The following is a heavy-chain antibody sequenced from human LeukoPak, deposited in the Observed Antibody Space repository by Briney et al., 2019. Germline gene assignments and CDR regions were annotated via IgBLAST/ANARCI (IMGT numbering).Heavy chain of an antibody. V-gene: IGHV4-59*08. J-gene: IGHJ4*02. D-gene: IGHD1-26*01. Sequence: SETLSLTCTVSGGSTNTYFWSWIRQPPGKGLEWIGHIHYSGSTTYNPSLKSRVTISVDVSKNQFSLKLSSVTAADTAVYYCARHKTGGTYPPDYWGQGTLVTVSS. CDR3: ARHKTGGTYPPDY. CDR1: GGSTNTYF. CDR2: IHYSGST.